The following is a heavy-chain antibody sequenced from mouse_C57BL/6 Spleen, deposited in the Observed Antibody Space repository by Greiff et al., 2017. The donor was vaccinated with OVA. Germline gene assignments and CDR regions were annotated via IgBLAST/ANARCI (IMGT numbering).Heavy chain of an antibody. CDR2: IYPGDGDT. V-gene: IGHV1-80*01. CDR1: GYAFSSYW. D-gene: IGHD2-5*01. J-gene: IGHJ2*01. Sequence: QVQLKESGAELVKPGASVKISCKASGYAFSSYWMNWVKQRPGKGLEWIGQIYPGDGDTNYNGKFKGKATLTADKSSSTAYMQLSSLTSEDSAVYFCARGGSNYYFDYWGQGTTLTVSS. CDR3: ARGGSNYYFDY.